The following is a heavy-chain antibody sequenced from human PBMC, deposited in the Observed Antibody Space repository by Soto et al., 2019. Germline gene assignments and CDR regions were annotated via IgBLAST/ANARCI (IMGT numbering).Heavy chain of an antibody. CDR2: IYYSGST. CDR3: ARHYAVVLYHFDY. V-gene: IGHV4-39*01. D-gene: IGHD2-15*01. Sequence: PSETLSLTCAVYGGSFSSYFWAWIRQPPGKGLEWIGSIYYSGSTYYNPSLKSRVTTSVDTSKNQFSLKLSSVTAADTAVYYCARHYAVVLYHFDYWGLGTLVTVSS. CDR1: GGSFSSYF. J-gene: IGHJ4*02.